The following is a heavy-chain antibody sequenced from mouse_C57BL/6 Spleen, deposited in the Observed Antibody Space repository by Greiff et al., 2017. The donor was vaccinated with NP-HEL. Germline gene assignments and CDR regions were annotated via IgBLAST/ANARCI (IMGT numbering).Heavy chain of an antibody. CDR1: GYTFTNYW. CDR2: IYPGGGYT. CDR3: ARVDTTVVADYYAMDY. J-gene: IGHJ4*01. Sequence: VQLQQSGAELVRPGTSVKMSCKASGYTFTNYWIGWAKQRPGHGLEWIGDIYPGGGYTNYNEKFKGKATLTADKSSSTAYMQFSSLTSEDSAIYYCARVDTTVVADYYAMDYWGQGTSVTVSS. V-gene: IGHV1-63*01. D-gene: IGHD1-1*01.